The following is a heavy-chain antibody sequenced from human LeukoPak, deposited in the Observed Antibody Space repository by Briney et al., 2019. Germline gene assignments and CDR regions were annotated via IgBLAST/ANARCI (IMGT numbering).Heavy chain of an antibody. V-gene: IGHV3-21*01. CDR1: GFTFSSYS. CDR3: ARGTYSSSWYRWFDP. Sequence: PGGSLRLSCAASGFTFSSYSMNWVRQAPGKGLEWVSSISSSSSYIYYADSVKGRFTISRDNAKNSLYLQMNSLRAEDTAVYYCARGTYSSSWYRWFDPWGQGTLVTVSS. CDR2: ISSSSSYI. D-gene: IGHD6-13*01. J-gene: IGHJ5*02.